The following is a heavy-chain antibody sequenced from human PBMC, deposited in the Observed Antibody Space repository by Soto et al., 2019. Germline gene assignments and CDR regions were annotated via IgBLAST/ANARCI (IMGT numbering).Heavy chain of an antibody. CDR1: GYSFINYW. J-gene: IGHJ4*02. CDR2: IYPGDSDI. CDR3: ARQGLSGGAGY. V-gene: IGHV5-51*01. Sequence: PGESLKISCKASGYSFINYWIGWVRQMPGKGLEWMGIIYPGDSDIRYSPSFQGQVTISADKSINSAYLQWSSLKASDTAMYYCARQGLSGGAGYWGQGTLVTVSS. D-gene: IGHD2-15*01.